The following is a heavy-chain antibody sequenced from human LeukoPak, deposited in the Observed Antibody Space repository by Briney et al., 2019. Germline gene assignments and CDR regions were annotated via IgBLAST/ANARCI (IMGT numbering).Heavy chain of an antibody. Sequence: SETPSLTCAVSGYSISSGYYWGWIRQPPGKGLEWIGSIYHSGSTYYNPSLKSRVTISVDTSKNQFSLKLSSVTAADTAVYYCARRIFGVVIILSSMGAFDIWGQGTMVTVSS. CDR3: ARRIFGVVIILSSMGAFDI. D-gene: IGHD3-3*01. J-gene: IGHJ3*02. CDR1: GYSISSGYY. V-gene: IGHV4-38-2*01. CDR2: IYHSGST.